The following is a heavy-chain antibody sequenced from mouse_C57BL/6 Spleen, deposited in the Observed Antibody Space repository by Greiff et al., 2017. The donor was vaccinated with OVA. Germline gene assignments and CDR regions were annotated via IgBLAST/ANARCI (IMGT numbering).Heavy chain of an antibody. D-gene: IGHD1-1*01. J-gene: IGHJ1*03. CDR1: GYTFTSYW. V-gene: IGHV1-72*01. CDR3: AFITTVVADWYSDV. Sequence: VQLQQPGAELVKPGASVKLSCKASGYTFTSYWMHWVKQRPGRGLEWIGRIDPNSGGTKYNEKFKSKATLTVDKPSSTAYMQLRSLTSEDSAVYDCAFITTVVADWYSDVWGTGTTVTVSS. CDR2: IDPNSGGT.